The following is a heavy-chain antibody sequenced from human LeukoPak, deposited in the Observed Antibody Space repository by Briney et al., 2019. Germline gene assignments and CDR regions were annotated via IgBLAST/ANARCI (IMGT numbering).Heavy chain of an antibody. V-gene: IGHV4-59*01. CDR3: ARGSGRYYFYGIDV. Sequence: SETLSLTCTVSGGSISTYYWSWIRQPPGKKLDWIGHVYNSGSTNYNPSLKSRVTISMDTSKNQFSLQVSTVTAADTAVYYCARGSGRYYFYGIDVWGQGTTVTVSS. J-gene: IGHJ6*02. D-gene: IGHD7-27*01. CDR1: GGSISTYY. CDR2: VYNSGST.